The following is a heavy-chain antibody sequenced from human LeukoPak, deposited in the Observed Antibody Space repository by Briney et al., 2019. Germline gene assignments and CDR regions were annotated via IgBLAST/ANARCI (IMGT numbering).Heavy chain of an antibody. CDR3: AKDKYYDCSGYSDY. CDR1: GFTFDDYA. Sequence: PGGSLRLSCAASGFTFDDYAMHWVRQAPGKGLEWVSGISWNSGSIGYADSVKGRFTISRDNAKNSLYLQMNSLRAEDTALYYCAKDKYYDCSGYSDYWGQGTLVTVSS. D-gene: IGHD3-22*01. V-gene: IGHV3-9*01. J-gene: IGHJ4*02. CDR2: ISWNSGSI.